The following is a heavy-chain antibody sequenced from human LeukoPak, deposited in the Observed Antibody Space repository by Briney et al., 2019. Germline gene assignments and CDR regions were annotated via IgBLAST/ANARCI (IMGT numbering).Heavy chain of an antibody. CDR2: IIPIFGTA. CDR3: ARGVFQQLADYYYYYMDV. J-gene: IGHJ6*03. D-gene: IGHD6-13*01. Sequence: SVKVSCKASGYTFTGYDISWVRQAPGQGLEWMGGIIPIFGTANYAQKFQGRVTITADESTSTAYMELSSLRSEDTAVYYCARGVFQQLADYYYYYMDVWGKGTTVTISS. CDR1: GYTFTGYD. V-gene: IGHV1-69*13.